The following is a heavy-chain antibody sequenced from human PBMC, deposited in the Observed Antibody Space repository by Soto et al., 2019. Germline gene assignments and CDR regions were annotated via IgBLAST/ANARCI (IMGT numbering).Heavy chain of an antibody. J-gene: IGHJ4*02. CDR2: IIPIFGTA. Sequence: QVQLVQSGAEVKKPGSSVKVSCKASGGTFSSYAISWVRQAPGQGLEWMGGIIPIFGTANYAEKFQGRVTITADKSTSTAYMELSSLRSEDTAVYYCARDKIDDFWSGYPPRYWGQGTLVTVSS. V-gene: IGHV1-69*06. D-gene: IGHD3-3*01. CDR1: GGTFSSYA. CDR3: ARDKIDDFWSGYPPRY.